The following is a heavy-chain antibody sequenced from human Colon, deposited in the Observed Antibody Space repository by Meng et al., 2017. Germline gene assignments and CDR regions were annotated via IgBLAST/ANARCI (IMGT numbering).Heavy chain of an antibody. Sequence: SGAALRQAGRSLRCAWAASGFSFRGYGRQWVRQAPGKGLEWVAVIWYDGSKEYYADSVKGRFTIFRDDSKSTLYLQMNSLRVEDTAVYYCVRDPGVTGSYFDSWGQGTLVTVSS. CDR2: IWYDGSKE. CDR1: GFSFRGYG. V-gene: IGHV3-33*01. J-gene: IGHJ4*02. CDR3: VRDPGVTGSYFDS. D-gene: IGHD1-20*01.